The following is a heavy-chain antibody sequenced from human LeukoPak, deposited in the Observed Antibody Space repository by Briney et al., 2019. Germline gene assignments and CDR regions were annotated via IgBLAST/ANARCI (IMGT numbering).Heavy chain of an antibody. J-gene: IGHJ6*03. CDR1: GYSFTCYW. D-gene: IGHD1-1*01. V-gene: IGHV5-51*01. CDR2: IYPGDSDT. CDR3: ARHSTGTYYYYYYMDV. Sequence: GESLKISCKGSGYSFTCYWIGWVRQMPGKGLEWMGIIYPGDSDTRYSPSFQGQFTISADKSISTAYLQWSSLKASDTAMYYRARHSTGTYYYYYYMDVWGKGTTVTVSS.